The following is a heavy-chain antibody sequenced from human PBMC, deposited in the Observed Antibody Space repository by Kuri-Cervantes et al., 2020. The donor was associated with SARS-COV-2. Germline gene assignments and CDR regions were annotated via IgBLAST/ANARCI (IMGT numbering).Heavy chain of an antibody. V-gene: IGHV1-3*01. Sequence: ASVKVSCKASGYTFTSYAMHWVRQAPGQRLEWMGWSNAGNGNTKYSQKFQGRVTITADESTSTAYMELSSLRSEDTAVYYCATEGYSIIIWAFAHWGQGTKVTDSS. D-gene: IGHD3-22*01. CDR3: ATEGYSIIIWAFAH. CDR2: SNAGNGNT. J-gene: IGHJ3*01. CDR1: GYTFTSYA.